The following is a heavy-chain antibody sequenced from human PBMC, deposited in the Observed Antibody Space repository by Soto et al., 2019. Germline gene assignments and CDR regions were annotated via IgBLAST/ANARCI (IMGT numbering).Heavy chain of an antibody. CDR1: GGSFSGYY. Sequence: QVQLQQWGAGLLKPSETLSLTCAVYGGSFSGYYWSWIRQPPGKGLEWLGEINHSGSTNYNPSLKRRVIISLDTPKNQFSLQLSSVTAADTAVYYCARCPQGNIYGSSNYYYYGMDVWGQGTTVTVSS. J-gene: IGHJ6*02. V-gene: IGHV4-34*01. CDR3: ARCPQGNIYGSSNYYYYGMDV. D-gene: IGHD6-6*01. CDR2: INHSGST.